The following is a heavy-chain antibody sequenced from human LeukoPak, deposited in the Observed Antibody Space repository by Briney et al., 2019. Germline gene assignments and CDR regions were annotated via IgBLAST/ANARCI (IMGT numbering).Heavy chain of an antibody. Sequence: GGSLRLSCAASGFTFSSYAMHWVRQAPGKGLEWVAVISYDGSNKYYADSVKGRFTISRDNSKNTLYLQMNSLRAEDTAVYYCATEQRYYYYMDVWGKGTTVTVSS. J-gene: IGHJ6*03. CDR2: ISYDGSNK. V-gene: IGHV3-30-3*01. CDR1: GFTFSSYA. CDR3: ATEQRYYYYMDV. D-gene: IGHD1-1*01.